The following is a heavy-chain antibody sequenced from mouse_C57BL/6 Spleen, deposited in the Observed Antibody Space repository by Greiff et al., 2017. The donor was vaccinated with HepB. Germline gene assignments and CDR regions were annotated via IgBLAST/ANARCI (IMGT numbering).Heavy chain of an antibody. Sequence: QVQLQQPGAELVKPGASVKLSCKASGYTFTSYWMQWVKQRPGQGLEWIGEIDPSDSYTNYNQKFKGKATLTVDTSSSTAYMQLSSLTSEDSAVYYCARVQLGGEPNYFDYWGQGTTRTVSS. CDR1: GYTFTSYW. CDR2: IDPSDSYT. J-gene: IGHJ2*01. D-gene: IGHD4-1*02. CDR3: ARVQLGGEPNYFDY. V-gene: IGHV1-50*01.